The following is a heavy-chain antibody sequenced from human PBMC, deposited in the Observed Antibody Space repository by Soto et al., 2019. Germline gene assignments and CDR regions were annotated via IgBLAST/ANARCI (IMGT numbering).Heavy chain of an antibody. Sequence: GGSLRLSCAASGFTFSSYSMNWVRQAPGKGLEWVANIKQNGSTKYYVDSVKGRFTISRDNAKNSLYLQMNSLRAEDTAVYYCAREVRQDWFDPWGQGTLVTVSS. CDR1: GFTFSSYS. J-gene: IGHJ5*02. CDR3: AREVRQDWFDP. D-gene: IGHD3-10*01. V-gene: IGHV3-7*03. CDR2: IKQNGSTK.